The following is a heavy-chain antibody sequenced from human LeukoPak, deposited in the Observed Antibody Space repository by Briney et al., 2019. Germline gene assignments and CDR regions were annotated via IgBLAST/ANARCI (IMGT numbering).Heavy chain of an antibody. V-gene: IGHV3-30*03. CDR3: ARTIWFGKVYGMDV. Sequence: TGGSLRLSCAASGFTFSSYGMHWVRQAPGKGLEWVAVISYDGSNKYYADSVKGRFTISRDNAKNSLYLQMNSLRAEDTAVYYCARTIWFGKVYGMDVWGQGTTVTVSS. CDR2: ISYDGSNK. J-gene: IGHJ6*02. D-gene: IGHD3-10*01. CDR1: GFTFSSYG.